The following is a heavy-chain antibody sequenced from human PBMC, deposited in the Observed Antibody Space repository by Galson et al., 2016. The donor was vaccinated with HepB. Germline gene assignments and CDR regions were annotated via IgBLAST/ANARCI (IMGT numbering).Heavy chain of an antibody. CDR3: WGCSVYSSGWRNSFGP. CDR2: ISAGGGS. Sequence: SLRLSCAASGFTFNNYAMSWVRQAPGKGLEWVSSISAGGGSEYTDSVKGRFTTSRDISKNTMYLQMSSQGAEDTAVYYCWGCSVYSSGWRNSFGPWGQGTLVIVSS. V-gene: IGHV3-23*01. CDR1: GFTFNNYA. J-gene: IGHJ5*02. D-gene: IGHD6-19*01.